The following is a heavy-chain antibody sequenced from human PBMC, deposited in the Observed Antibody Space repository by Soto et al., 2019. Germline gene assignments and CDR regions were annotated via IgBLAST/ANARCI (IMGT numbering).Heavy chain of an antibody. CDR1: GFTVSSNY. CDR2: IYSGGST. J-gene: IGHJ4*02. CDR3: ARARRVEFAVAYFDY. V-gene: IGHV3-66*01. Sequence: EVPLVESGGGLVQPGGSLRLSCAASGFTVSSNYMSWVRQAPGKGLEWVSVIYSGGSTYYADSVKGRFTISRDNSKNTLYLQMNSLRAEDTAVYYCARARRVEFAVAYFDYWGQGTLVTVSS. D-gene: IGHD6-19*01.